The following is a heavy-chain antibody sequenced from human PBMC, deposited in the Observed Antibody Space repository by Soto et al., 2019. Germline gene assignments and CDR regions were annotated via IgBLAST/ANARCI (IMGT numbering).Heavy chain of an antibody. Sequence: TFSDDWVNWVRQAPGKGLVWVSRIDSDGSSTSYADSVKGRFTISRDNAKNTLYLQMNSLRAEDTAVYYCAKSNWFDPWGQGTLVTVSS. CDR1: TFSDDW. V-gene: IGHV3-74*01. J-gene: IGHJ5*02. CDR3: AKSNWFDP. CDR2: IDSDGSST.